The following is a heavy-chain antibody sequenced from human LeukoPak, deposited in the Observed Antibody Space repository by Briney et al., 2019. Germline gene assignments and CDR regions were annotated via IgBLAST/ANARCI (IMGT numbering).Heavy chain of an antibody. CDR1: GGSFSGYY. J-gene: IGHJ4*02. D-gene: IGHD6-13*01. Sequence: PSETLSLTCAVYGGSFSGYYWSWIHQPPGKGLEWIGEITHNGSTSYNPSLKGRVTISVDTSKNQFSLQLSSVTAADTAVYYCRRVAHSSSWYFFDSWGQGTLVTVSS. CDR3: RRVAHSSSWYFFDS. V-gene: IGHV4-34*01. CDR2: ITHNGST.